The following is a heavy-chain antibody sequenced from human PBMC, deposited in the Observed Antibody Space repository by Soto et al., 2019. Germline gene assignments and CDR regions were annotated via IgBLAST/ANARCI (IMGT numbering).Heavy chain of an antibody. D-gene: IGHD5-12*01. V-gene: IGHV3-23*01. Sequence: PGGSLRLSCAGSRFTFSIYAMNWVRQAPVKGLEWVSGCGGSGHSTYYAESVKGRFTISRDNSKNTLYLQMNSLRPEDTAVYYCAKDQYYSGFDKGCFDYWGQGTLVTVSS. CDR2: CGGSGHST. CDR3: AKDQYYSGFDKGCFDY. CDR1: RFTFSIYA. J-gene: IGHJ4*02.